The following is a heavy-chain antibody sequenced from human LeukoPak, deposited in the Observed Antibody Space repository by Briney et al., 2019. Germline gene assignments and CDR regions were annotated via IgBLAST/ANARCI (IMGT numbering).Heavy chain of an antibody. CDR2: VSGSGDRT. V-gene: IGHV3-23*01. D-gene: IGHD3-3*01. CDR3: AKELWEGSGYLDY. CDR1: GFTFSNYP. Sequence: PGGSLRLSCAASGFTFSNYPMAWVRQAPGKGPEWVSAVSGSGDRTIYADSVKGRFTISRDNSKNTWSLQMNSLKAEDTALYYCAKELWEGSGYLDYWGQGILVTVSS. J-gene: IGHJ4*02.